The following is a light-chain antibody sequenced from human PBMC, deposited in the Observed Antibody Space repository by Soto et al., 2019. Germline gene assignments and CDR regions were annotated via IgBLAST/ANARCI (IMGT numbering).Light chain of an antibody. CDR3: QSYDRSLRDV. Sequence: SVLTQPPSVSGAPGQGVTIPCTGNSSNIGGGYDVHWYQQLPGTAPKLLIYSYTNRPSGVPDRFSGSKSGTSASLAITGLQAEDEADYYCQSYDRSLRDVFGTGTKLTVL. V-gene: IGLV1-40*01. CDR2: SYT. J-gene: IGLJ1*01. CDR1: SSNIGGGYD.